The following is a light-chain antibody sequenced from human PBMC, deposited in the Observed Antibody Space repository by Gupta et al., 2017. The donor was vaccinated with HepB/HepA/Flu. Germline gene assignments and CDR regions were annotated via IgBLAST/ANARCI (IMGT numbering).Light chain of an antibody. CDR1: NSNIGARYD. Sequence: QSVLTPPPSVSGAPGQRVTIPCTGSNSNIGARYDVHWYQQLPGTAPKLLMYDNNNRPSGVPDRFSGSKSGTSASLAITGLQTEDEAHYYCQSYDSSLGGLVFGGGTKLTVL. CDR3: QSYDSSLGGLV. CDR2: DNN. J-gene: IGLJ2*01. V-gene: IGLV1-40*01.